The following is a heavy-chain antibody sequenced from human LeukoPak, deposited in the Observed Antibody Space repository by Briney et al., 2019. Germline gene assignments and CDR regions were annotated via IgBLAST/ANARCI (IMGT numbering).Heavy chain of an antibody. CDR2: INSDRSTT. CDR1: GFPFSSYW. CDR3: ARDTADDAFDI. Sequence: PGGSLTLFCAASGFPFSSYWMHWVRQATGKGLVWVSRINSDRSTTSYADSVKGLFTIFRDNAKNTLYLQMNSLRAEDTAVYYCARDTADDAFDIWGQGTMVTVSS. J-gene: IGHJ3*02. V-gene: IGHV3-74*01.